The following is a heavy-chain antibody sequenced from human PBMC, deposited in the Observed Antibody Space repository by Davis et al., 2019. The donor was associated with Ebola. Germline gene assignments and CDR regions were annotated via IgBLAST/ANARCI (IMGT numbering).Heavy chain of an antibody. CDR3: TCTVTTVDY. V-gene: IGHV3-73*01. Sequence: GESLKISCAASGFTFSSSAMHWVRQASGKGLEWVGRIRSKANSYATAYAASVKGRFTISRDDSKNTAYLQMNSLKTEDTAVYYCTCTVTTVDYWGQGTLVTVSS. J-gene: IGHJ4*02. CDR1: GFTFSSSA. CDR2: IRSKANSYAT. D-gene: IGHD4-17*01.